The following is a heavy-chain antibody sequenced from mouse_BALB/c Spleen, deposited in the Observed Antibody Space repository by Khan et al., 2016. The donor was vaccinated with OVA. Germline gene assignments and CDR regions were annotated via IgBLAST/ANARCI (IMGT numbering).Heavy chain of an antibody. J-gene: IGHJ3*01. CDR2: IIYTGYT. D-gene: IGHD2-12*01. CDR1: GDSITSGY. Sequence: EVQLQESGPSLVKPSQTLSLTCSVTGDSITSGYWNWIRKFPGNKLEYMGYIIYTGYTYYNPSLKSRISITRHTSKNQYYLQLSSVTDEDTATYYCARSTYRYSFVYWGQGTLVTVSA. CDR3: ARSTYRYSFVY. V-gene: IGHV3-8*02.